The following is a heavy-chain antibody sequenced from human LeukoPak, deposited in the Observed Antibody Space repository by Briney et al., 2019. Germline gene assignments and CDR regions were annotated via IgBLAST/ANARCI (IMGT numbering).Heavy chain of an antibody. CDR1: GYKFTDYY. D-gene: IGHD1-26*01. CDR3: ASSWWELHEARFDY. J-gene: IGHJ4*02. V-gene: IGHV1-46*01. CDR2: IKPSGGST. Sequence: ASVKVSLKASGYKFTDYYMHCVRQAPGQGLEWMGIIKPSGGSTSYAQKFQGRVTMTRDMSTSTVYMELSSLRSEDTAVYYCASSWWELHEARFDYWGQGTLVTVSS.